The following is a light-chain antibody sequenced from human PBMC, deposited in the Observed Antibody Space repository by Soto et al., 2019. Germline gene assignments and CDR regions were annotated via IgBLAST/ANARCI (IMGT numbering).Light chain of an antibody. CDR3: QQYNGYPYT. Sequence: DIQMTQSPSSLSASVGDRVTITCRASQDISIYLAWFQQKPGEAPKSLIYGVSNLQSGDPSRFSGSGSGTDFTLTINSLQPEDFATYYCQQYNGYPYTFGQGTKLEIK. V-gene: IGKV1-16*01. CDR2: GVS. CDR1: QDISIY. J-gene: IGKJ2*01.